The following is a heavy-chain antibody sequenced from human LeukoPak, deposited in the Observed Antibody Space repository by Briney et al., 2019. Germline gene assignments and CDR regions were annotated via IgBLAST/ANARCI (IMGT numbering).Heavy chain of an antibody. J-gene: IGHJ3*02. CDR1: GFTFSSYA. V-gene: IGHV3-30*04. CDR2: ISYDGSNK. Sequence: GGSLRLSCAASGFTFSSYAMHWVRQAPGKGLEWVAVISYDGSNKYYADSVKGRFTISRDNSKNTLYLQMNSLRAEDTAVYYCARALTMMDAFDIWGQGTMVTVSS. D-gene: IGHD3-22*01. CDR3: ARALTMMDAFDI.